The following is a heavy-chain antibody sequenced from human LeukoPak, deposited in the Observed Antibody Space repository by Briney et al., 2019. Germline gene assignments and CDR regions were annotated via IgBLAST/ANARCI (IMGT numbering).Heavy chain of an antibody. J-gene: IGHJ4*02. CDR1: GFAFSSYG. D-gene: IGHD3-10*01. Sequence: GGSLRLSCAASGFAFSSYGMSWVRQAPGKGLEWVAVIPYDGSNKYYADSVKGRFTISRENSKNRLYLQMNSLRAEDTAVYYCARVFHGSGSYYNEYYFDYWGQGTLVTVSS. CDR2: IPYDGSNK. V-gene: IGHV3-30*13. CDR3: ARVFHGSGSYYNEYYFDY.